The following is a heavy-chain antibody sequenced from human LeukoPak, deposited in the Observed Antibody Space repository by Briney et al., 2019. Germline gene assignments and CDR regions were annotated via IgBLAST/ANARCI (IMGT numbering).Heavy chain of an antibody. Sequence: SETLSLTCTVSGGSISSSSYYWGWIRQPPGKGLEWIGSIYYSGSTYYNPSLKSRVTISVDTSKNQFSLKLSSVTAADTAVYYCARGYCSSTSCYTWKYYFDYWGQGTLVTVSS. CDR2: IYYSGST. D-gene: IGHD2-2*02. J-gene: IGHJ4*02. V-gene: IGHV4-39*01. CDR3: ARGYCSSTSCYTWKYYFDY. CDR1: GGSISSSSYY.